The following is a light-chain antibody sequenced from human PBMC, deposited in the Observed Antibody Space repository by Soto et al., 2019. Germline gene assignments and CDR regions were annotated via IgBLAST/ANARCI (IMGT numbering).Light chain of an antibody. CDR2: ANT. CDR1: SSNIGAGCD. Sequence: QSVLTQPPSVSVAPGQRVTISCTGSSSNIGAGCDVHWYQQLPGTAPKLLIYANTNRPSGVPDRFSGSKSGTSASLAITGLQAEDEADYYCQSYDISLSGYVFATGTKLTVL. V-gene: IGLV1-40*01. CDR3: QSYDISLSGYV. J-gene: IGLJ1*01.